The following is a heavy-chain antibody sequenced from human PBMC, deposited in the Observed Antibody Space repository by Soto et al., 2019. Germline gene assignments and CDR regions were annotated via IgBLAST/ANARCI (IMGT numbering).Heavy chain of an antibody. J-gene: IGHJ5*02. CDR1: SRSW. CDR2: IKRQDGSEK. Sequence: SRSWRTWDHRKKGKGLEWVATIKRQDGSEKYYVDSVKGRFTISRDNAKNSVYLQMNSLRAEDTAVYYCARDSAMVKKMGWFDLWGQGPLVTVSS. V-gene: IGHV3-7*01. D-gene: IGHD5-18*01. CDR3: ARDSAMVKKMGWFDL.